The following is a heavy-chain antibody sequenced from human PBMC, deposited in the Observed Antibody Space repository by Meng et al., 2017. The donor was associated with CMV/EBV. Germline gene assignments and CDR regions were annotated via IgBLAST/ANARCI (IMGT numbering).Heavy chain of an antibody. CDR1: GGSISSGDYY. Sequence: QAHLQEAGPGLVQPSQTLSLTCTVSGGSISSGDYYWSWIRQPPGKGLEWIGYIYYSGSTYYNPSLKSRVTISVDTSKNQFSLKLSSVTAADTAVYYCARDNRRGGVDYWGQGTLVTVSS. J-gene: IGHJ4*02. V-gene: IGHV4-30-4*08. D-gene: IGHD3-3*01. CDR3: ARDNRRGGVDY. CDR2: IYYSGST.